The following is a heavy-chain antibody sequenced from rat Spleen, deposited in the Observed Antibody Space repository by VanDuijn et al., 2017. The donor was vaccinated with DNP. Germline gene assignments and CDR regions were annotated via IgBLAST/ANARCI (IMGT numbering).Heavy chain of an antibody. CDR1: GFTFSSNW. V-gene: IGHV5-29*01. D-gene: IGHD1-6*01. CDR2: INPDGSST. J-gene: IGHJ2*01. Sequence: EVQLVESGGGLVQPGSPLKLSCAASGFTFSSNWLSWIRQAPGKGLEWVATINPDGSSTYYRDSVKGRFTISRDNAKSTLYLQMDSLRSEDTATYYCARHRDVYYGLSFDYWGQGVMVTVSS. CDR3: ARHRDVYYGLSFDY.